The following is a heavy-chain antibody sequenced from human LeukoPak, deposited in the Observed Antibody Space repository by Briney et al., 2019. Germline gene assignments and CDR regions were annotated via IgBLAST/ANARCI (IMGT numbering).Heavy chain of an antibody. J-gene: IGHJ2*01. CDR3: ARDSDTSGRHWFYDL. Sequence: GTSLRLSCVASGFTFSYYGMHWVRQAPGRGLEWVSLIYHDRSKKDYRDSVTGRFTISRDDSKSTLYLQMTDLRLDDTAVYYCARDSDTSGRHWFYDLWGRGTLVTVSS. CDR2: IYHDRSKK. V-gene: IGHV3-33*01. D-gene: IGHD6-19*01. CDR1: GFTFSYYG.